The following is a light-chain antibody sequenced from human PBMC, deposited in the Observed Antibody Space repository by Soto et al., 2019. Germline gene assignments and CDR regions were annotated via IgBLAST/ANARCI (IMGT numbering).Light chain of an antibody. J-gene: IGLJ2*01. V-gene: IGLV2-14*01. CDR2: DVS. Sequence: QPALTQPASVSGSPGQSITISCAGTSSDVGGYNYVSWYQQHPGKAPKLMIYDVSNRPSGVSNRFSGSKSGNTASLTISGLQAEDEADYYCSSYTSSSPLFGGGTKLTVL. CDR1: SSDVGGYNY. CDR3: SSYTSSSPL.